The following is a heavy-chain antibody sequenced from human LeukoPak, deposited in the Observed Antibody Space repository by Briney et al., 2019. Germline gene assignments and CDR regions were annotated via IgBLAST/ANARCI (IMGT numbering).Heavy chain of an antibody. J-gene: IGHJ4*02. V-gene: IGHV1-8*01. Sequence: ASVKVSCKASGYTFTSYDINWVRQATGQGLEGMGWMNPNSGNTGYAQKFQGRVTMTRSTSISTAYMELSSLRSEDTAVYYCARAGGYCGRISCPYYFDYWGQGSLVAVSS. CDR3: ARAGGYCGRISCPYYFDY. CDR2: MNPNSGNT. CDR1: GYTFTSYD. D-gene: IGHD2-15*01.